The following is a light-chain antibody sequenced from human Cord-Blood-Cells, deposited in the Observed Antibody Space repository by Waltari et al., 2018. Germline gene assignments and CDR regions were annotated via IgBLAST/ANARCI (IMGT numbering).Light chain of an antibody. CDR3: QQYGSSPYT. CDR2: GAS. CDR1: QSVSSSY. V-gene: IGKV3-20*01. Sequence: EIVLKQSPGTLSLSPGERATPSCRASQSVSSSYLAWYQQKPGQAPRLLIYGASSRATVIPDRFSGSGSGTDFTLTISRLEPEDFAVYYCQQYGSSPYTFGQGTKLEIK. J-gene: IGKJ2*01.